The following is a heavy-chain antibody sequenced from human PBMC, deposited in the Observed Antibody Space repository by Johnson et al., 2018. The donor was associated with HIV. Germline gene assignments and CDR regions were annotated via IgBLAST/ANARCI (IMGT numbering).Heavy chain of an antibody. J-gene: IGHJ3*02. V-gene: IGHV3-30*04. Sequence: QVQLVESGGGVVRPGRSLRLSCAACEFTFSNYAIHWVRQAPGKGLEWVAVISYDGRNKYYADSVTGRFTISRDNSKNTLYLQMNSLRAEDTAVYHCARVRPPGLLDAIDIWGQGTMVTVSS. CDR1: EFTFSNYA. CDR3: ARVRPPGLLDAIDI. CDR2: ISYDGRNK.